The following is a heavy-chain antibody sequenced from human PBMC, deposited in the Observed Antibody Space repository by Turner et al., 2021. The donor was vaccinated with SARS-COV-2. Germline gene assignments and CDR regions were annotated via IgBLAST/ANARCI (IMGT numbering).Heavy chain of an antibody. D-gene: IGHD2-15*01. CDR2: FGHSGST. CDR3: ARAGNCAGGSCYFDY. CDR1: GGSFSGFY. Sequence: QVQLQEWGAGLLKPSETLSLTCAIYGGSFSGFYWSWIRQPLGQGLEWIAEFGHSGSTNTNPSLKSRVTISVDTSKNQFSLKLSSVTAADTAVYYCARAGNCAGGSCYFDYWGQGTLVTVSS. J-gene: IGHJ4*02. V-gene: IGHV4-34*01.